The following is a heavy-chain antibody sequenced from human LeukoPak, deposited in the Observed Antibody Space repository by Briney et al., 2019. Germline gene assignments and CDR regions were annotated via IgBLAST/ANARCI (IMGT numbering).Heavy chain of an antibody. CDR3: ARVRGCSSTSCPRYYYYYMDV. CDR2: IYTSGST. Sequence: SQTLSLTCTVSGGSISSGSYYWSWIRQPAGKGLEWIGRIYTSGSTNYNPSLKSRVTISVDTSKNQFSLKLSSVTAADTAVYYCARVRGCSSTSCPRYYYYYMDVWAKGPRSPSP. V-gene: IGHV4-61*02. J-gene: IGHJ6*03. CDR1: GGSISSGSYY. D-gene: IGHD2-2*01.